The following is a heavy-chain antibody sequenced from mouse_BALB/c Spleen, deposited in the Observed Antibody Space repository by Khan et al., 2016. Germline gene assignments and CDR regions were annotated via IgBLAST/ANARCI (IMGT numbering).Heavy chain of an antibody. J-gene: IGHJ3*01. V-gene: IGHV4-1*02. D-gene: IGHD1-1*01. CDR2: INPDSSTI. Sequence: EVKLLESGGGLVQPGGSLKLSCAASGFGFSRYWMSWVRQAPGKGLEWIGEINPDSSTINYTPSLKDKFIISRDNAKNTLYLQMSKVRSEDTAHYYCARAGYYGYLAYWGQGTLVTVSA. CDR1: GFGFSRYW. CDR3: ARAGYYGYLAY.